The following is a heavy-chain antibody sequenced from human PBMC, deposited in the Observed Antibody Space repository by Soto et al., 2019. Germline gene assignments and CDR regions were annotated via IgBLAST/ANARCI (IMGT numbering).Heavy chain of an antibody. J-gene: IGHJ4*02. CDR2: IYYSGST. Sequence: SETLSLTCTVSGGSISPYYWSWIRQPPGRGLEWIGFIYYSGSTNYNPSLKSRVTISVDTSQNQFSLMLTSVTAADTAVYYCARPRSSGYAGEFDYWGQGTLVTISS. D-gene: IGHD3-22*01. V-gene: IGHV4-59*01. CDR3: ARPRSSGYAGEFDY. CDR1: GGSISPYY.